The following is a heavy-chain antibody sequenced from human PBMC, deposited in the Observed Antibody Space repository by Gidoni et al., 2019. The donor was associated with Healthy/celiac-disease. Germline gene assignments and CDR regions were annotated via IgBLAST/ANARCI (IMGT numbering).Heavy chain of an antibody. Sequence: QVQLVESGGGVVQPGRSLSLSCAASGFTFSSYGMHWVRQAPGKGLEWVAVIWYDGSNKYYADSVKGRFTISRDNSKNTLYLQMNSLRAEDTAVYYCARDLLEMATISPFDYWGQGTLVTVSS. J-gene: IGHJ4*02. V-gene: IGHV3-33*01. CDR1: GFTFSSYG. CDR2: IWYDGSNK. D-gene: IGHD5-12*01. CDR3: ARDLLEMATISPFDY.